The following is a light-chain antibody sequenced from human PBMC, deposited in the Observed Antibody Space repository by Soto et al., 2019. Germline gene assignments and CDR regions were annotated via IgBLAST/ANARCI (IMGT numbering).Light chain of an antibody. J-gene: IGKJ4*01. V-gene: IGKV1-6*01. CDR2: SAS. CDR3: LQESNYPLT. CDR1: QGVRDD. Sequence: IQMTQSPSSLSASVGDRVTITCRASQGVRDDVGWYQQKPGKAPKLLIYSASTLQSGVPSRFSGSGSGTDFTLTISGVQPEDFATYYCLQESNYPLTVGGGTKVEIK.